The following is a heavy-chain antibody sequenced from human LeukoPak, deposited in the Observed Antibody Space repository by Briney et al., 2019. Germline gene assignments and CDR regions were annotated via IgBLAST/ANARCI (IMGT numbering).Heavy chain of an antibody. Sequence: PSETLSLTCTVSGGSISSSSYYWGWIRQPPGKGLEWIGSIYYSGSTNYNPSLKSRVTISVDTSENQFSLRLTSVTATDTAVYYCVRRGQRLNPGLYYFDHWGQGTLVTVSS. CDR2: IYYSGST. D-gene: IGHD6-25*01. CDR3: VRRGQRLNPGLYYFDH. V-gene: IGHV4-39*01. CDR1: GGSISSSSYY. J-gene: IGHJ4*02.